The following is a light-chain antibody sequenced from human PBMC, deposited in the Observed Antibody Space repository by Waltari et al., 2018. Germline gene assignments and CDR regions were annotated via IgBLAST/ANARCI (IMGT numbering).Light chain of an antibody. CDR2: GAS. V-gene: IGKV3-15*01. CDR3: QQYNAWPRT. CDR1: QYVSSN. J-gene: IGKJ1*01. Sequence: EIVMTQSQATLSLSPGDRVTLSCRASQYVSSNLAWYQQKTGQAPGLLIYGASTRATGIPGRFSGSGSGTEFTLSISGMQSEDFELYYCQQYNAWPRTFGQGTKVEIK.